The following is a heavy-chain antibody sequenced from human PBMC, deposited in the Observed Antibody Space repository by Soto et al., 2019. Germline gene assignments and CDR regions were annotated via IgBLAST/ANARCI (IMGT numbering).Heavy chain of an antibody. CDR3: ARAPQFLGADGDYHTFDY. Sequence: GGSLRLSCAASGFTFSSYSMNWVRQAPGKGLEWVSYISSSSSTIYYADSVKGRFTISRDNAKNSLYLQMNSLRDEDTAVYYCARAPQFLGADGDYHTFDYWGQGTLVTVSS. D-gene: IGHD4-17*01. J-gene: IGHJ4*02. V-gene: IGHV3-48*02. CDR2: ISSSSSTI. CDR1: GFTFSSYS.